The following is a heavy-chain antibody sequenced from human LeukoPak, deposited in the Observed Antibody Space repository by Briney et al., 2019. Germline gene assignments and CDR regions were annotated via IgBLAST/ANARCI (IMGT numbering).Heavy chain of an antibody. CDR1: GFTFRSYD. J-gene: IGHJ2*01. CDR3: ARAAYSSTWYSRYFDL. Sequence: PGGSLRLSCAASGFTFRSYDMHWVRQATGKGLEWVSGIGTAGEIYYPGSVTGRFTISRENGKRTLYLQMNTLRAGDTAVYYCARAAYSSTWYSRYFDLWGRGTLVTVSS. CDR2: IGTAGEI. D-gene: IGHD6-13*01. V-gene: IGHV3-13*01.